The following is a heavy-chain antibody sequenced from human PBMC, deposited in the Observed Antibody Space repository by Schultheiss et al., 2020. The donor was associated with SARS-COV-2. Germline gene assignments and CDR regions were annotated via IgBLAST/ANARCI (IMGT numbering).Heavy chain of an antibody. V-gene: IGHV1-69*05. D-gene: IGHD3/OR15-3a*01. Sequence: SVKVSCKASGGTFSSYAISWVRQAPGQGLEWMGGIIPIFGTANYAQKFQGRVTMTRNTSISTAYMELSSLRSEDTAVYYCATAMDSSPLYYYGMDVWGQGTTVTVSS. CDR2: IIPIFGTA. CDR1: GGTFSSYA. CDR3: ATAMDSSPLYYYGMDV. J-gene: IGHJ6*02.